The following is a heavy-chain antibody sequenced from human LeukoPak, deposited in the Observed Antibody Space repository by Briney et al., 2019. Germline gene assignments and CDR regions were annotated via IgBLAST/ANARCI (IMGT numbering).Heavy chain of an antibody. Sequence: PSETLSLTCSVSGDSIFSSSYYWGWVRQPPGKGLEWIGSMSYSGSTYYNPSLKSRLTISVDTSKNQLSLEMTSVTAADTAVYYCARHPWAALDIWGQGTMVTVSS. CDR3: ARHPWAALDI. CDR2: MSYSGST. CDR1: GDSIFSSSYY. J-gene: IGHJ3*02. D-gene: IGHD7-27*01. V-gene: IGHV4-39*01.